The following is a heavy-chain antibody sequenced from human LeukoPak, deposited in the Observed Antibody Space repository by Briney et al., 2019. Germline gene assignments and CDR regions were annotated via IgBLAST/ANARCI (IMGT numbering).Heavy chain of an antibody. Sequence: ASVKVSCKASGYTFTGYYMHWVRQAPGQGLEWMGGIIPIFGTANYAQKFQGRVTITADESTSTAYMELSSLRSEDTAVYYCARVKSGSYFDYWGQGTLVTVSS. CDR3: ARVKSGSYFDY. D-gene: IGHD1-26*01. CDR1: GYTFTGYY. CDR2: IIPIFGTA. J-gene: IGHJ4*02. V-gene: IGHV1-69*13.